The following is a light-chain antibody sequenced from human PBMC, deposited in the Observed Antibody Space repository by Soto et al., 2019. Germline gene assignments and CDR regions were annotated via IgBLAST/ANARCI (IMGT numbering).Light chain of an antibody. CDR3: QQYNNWPLT. V-gene: IGKV3-15*01. Sequence: EIVMTQSPATLSVSPGERATLSCRASQSVSSNLAWYQQKPGQAPRLLIYGASTRATGIPARFSGSGSGTEFTLTISSLQSKDFSVYYGQQYNNWPLTSGGGTKVEIK. CDR1: QSVSSN. J-gene: IGKJ4*01. CDR2: GAS.